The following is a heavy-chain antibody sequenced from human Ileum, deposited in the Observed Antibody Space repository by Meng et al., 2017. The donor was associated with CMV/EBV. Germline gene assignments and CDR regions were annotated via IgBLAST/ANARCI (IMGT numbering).Heavy chain of an antibody. CDR1: GFTFSSYG. CDR2: IRYDGSNK. CDR3: AKDPGVYSYGPYGMDV. Sequence: GESLKISCAASGFTFSSYGMHWVRQAPGKGLEWVAFIRYDGSNKYYADSVKGRFTISRDNSKNTLYLQMNSLRAEDTAVYYCAKDPGVYSYGPYGMDVWGQGTTVTGAS. V-gene: IGHV3-30*02. D-gene: IGHD5-18*01. J-gene: IGHJ6*02.